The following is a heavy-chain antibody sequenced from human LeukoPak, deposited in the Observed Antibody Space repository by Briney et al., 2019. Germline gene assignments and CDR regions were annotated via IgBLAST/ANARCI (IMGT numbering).Heavy chain of an antibody. CDR3: ARGYSSGWGPFDY. J-gene: IGHJ4*02. CDR2: ISSSSSYT. CDR1: GFTFSDYY. V-gene: IGHV3-11*06. D-gene: IGHD6-19*01. Sequence: PGGSLRLSCAASGFTFSDYYMSWIRQAPGKGLEWASYISSSSSYTNYADSVKGRFTISRDNAKDSLYLQMNSLRAKDTAVYYCARGYSSGWGPFDYWGQGTLVTVSS.